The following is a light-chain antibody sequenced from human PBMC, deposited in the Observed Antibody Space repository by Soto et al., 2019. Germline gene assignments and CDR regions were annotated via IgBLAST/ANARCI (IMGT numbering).Light chain of an antibody. V-gene: IGLV1-44*01. CDR3: AAWDDSLNGYV. CDR2: NNN. CDR1: TSIIGSIP. J-gene: IGLJ1*01. Sequence: QSVLTQPPSASGATGQGVPISCSEITSIIGSIPVNWYQQLPVTGPKLLIYNNNQRPSGDPDRLSGSKSGTSASLAIGGLQSEDEADYYCAAWDDSLNGYVFGTGTKVTVL.